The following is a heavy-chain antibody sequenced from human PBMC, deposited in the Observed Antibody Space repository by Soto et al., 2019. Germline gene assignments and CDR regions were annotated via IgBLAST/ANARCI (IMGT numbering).Heavy chain of an antibody. J-gene: IGHJ4*02. CDR1: GFTFSDHY. CDR2: ISSSGSTI. CDR3: ARVGERTSKD. D-gene: IGHD3-3*01. Sequence: QVQLVESGGGLVKPGESLRLSCAASGFTFSDHYVTWIRQAPGKGLEWVSYISSSGSTIYYADSVKGRFTISRDNAENSVYRKINSRRAEDTAVYYGARVGERTSKDGGKATLVTV. V-gene: IGHV3-11*01.